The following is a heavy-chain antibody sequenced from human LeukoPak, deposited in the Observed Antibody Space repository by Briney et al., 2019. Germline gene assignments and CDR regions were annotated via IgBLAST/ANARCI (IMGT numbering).Heavy chain of an antibody. Sequence: ASVKVSCKVSGYTLTELSMHWVRQAPGKGLEWMGGFDPEDGETIYAQKFQGRVTMTEDTSTDTAYMELSSLRSEDTAVYYCATVIAAAGTHYYYYGMDVWGQGTTVTVSS. CDR2: FDPEDGET. D-gene: IGHD6-13*01. J-gene: IGHJ6*02. CDR1: GYTLTELS. V-gene: IGHV1-24*01. CDR3: ATVIAAAGTHYYYYGMDV.